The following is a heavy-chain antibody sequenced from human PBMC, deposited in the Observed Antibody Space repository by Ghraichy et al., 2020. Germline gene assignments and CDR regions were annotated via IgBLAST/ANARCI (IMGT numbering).Heavy chain of an antibody. Sequence: GGSLRLSCTASGFTFSSYAMAWVRQTPGKGLDWVSTISGSGDGTNYADSVKGRFTISRDNSRNTLYLQMNGLRVEDTAVYFCAKKPYCDSTSCYAFDSWGQGTLVTVSS. CDR3: AKKPYCDSTSCYAFDS. V-gene: IGHV3-23*01. J-gene: IGHJ4*02. CDR2: ISGSGDGT. CDR1: GFTFSSYA. D-gene: IGHD2-2*01.